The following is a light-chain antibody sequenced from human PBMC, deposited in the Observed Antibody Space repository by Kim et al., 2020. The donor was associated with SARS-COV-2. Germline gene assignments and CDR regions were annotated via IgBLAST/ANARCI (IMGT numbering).Light chain of an antibody. CDR1: NLGNKY. CDR2: QDN. V-gene: IGLV3-1*01. Sequence: SYELTQPPSVSVSPGQTASITCSGDNLGNKYACWYKQKPGQSPMLVIYQDNKRPSGIPERISGSNSGNTATLTISGTQAMDEADYFCQASDSNTVVFGGGTQLTVL. J-gene: IGLJ2*01. CDR3: QASDSNTVV.